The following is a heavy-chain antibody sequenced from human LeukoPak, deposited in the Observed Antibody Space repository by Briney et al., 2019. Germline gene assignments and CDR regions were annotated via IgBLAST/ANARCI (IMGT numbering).Heavy chain of an antibody. V-gene: IGHV3-66*02. CDR2: LFGGGTA. CDR3: ARGGATPATTSYYFGY. D-gene: IGHD3-16*01. CDR1: GFTVSSNY. J-gene: IGHJ4*02. Sequence: GGSLRLSCAASGFTVSSNYMNWVRQAPGKGLEWVSVLFGGGTAFYADSVKGRFTVSRDNSKNTLYLQMNSLRGEDTAVYYCARGGATPATTSYYFGYWGQGTLVSVSS.